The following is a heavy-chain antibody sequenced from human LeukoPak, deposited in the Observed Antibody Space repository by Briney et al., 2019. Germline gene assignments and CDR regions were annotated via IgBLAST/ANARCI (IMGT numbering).Heavy chain of an antibody. V-gene: IGHV1-69*01. CDR1: GGTFSSYS. CDR3: ARKEEYCSGGSCYFYYYGMDV. D-gene: IGHD2-15*01. CDR2: IIPIFGTA. J-gene: IGHJ6*02. Sequence: SAKVSCKASGGTFSSYSISWVRQAPGQGHEWMGGIIPIFGTANYEQKFQGRVTITADESTSTAYMELSSLRSEDTAVYYCARKEEYCSGGSCYFYYYGMDVWGQGTTVTVSS.